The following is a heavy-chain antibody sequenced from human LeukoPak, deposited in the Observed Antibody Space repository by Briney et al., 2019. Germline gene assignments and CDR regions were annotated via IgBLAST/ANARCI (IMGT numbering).Heavy chain of an antibody. CDR3: ARHASRGRGAFDI. Sequence: SETLSLTCAVYGGSFSGYYWSWIRQPPGKGLEWIGEINHSGSTNYNPSLKSRVTISVDTSKNQFSLKLSSVTAADTAVYYCARHASRGRGAFDIWGQGTMVTVSS. V-gene: IGHV4-34*01. CDR1: GGSFSGYY. D-gene: IGHD3-10*01. CDR2: INHSGST. J-gene: IGHJ3*02.